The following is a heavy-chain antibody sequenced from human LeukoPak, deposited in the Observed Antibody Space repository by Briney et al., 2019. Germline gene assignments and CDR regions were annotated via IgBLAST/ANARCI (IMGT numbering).Heavy chain of an antibody. CDR1: GYTFTSYG. D-gene: IGHD6-13*01. V-gene: IGHV1-8*02. J-gene: IGHJ4*02. CDR2: MNPNSGNT. Sequence: ASVKVSCKASGYTFTSYGISWVRQAPGQGLEWMGWMNPNSGNTGYAQKFQGRVTMTRNTSISTAYMELSSLRSEDTAVYYCARDSSSSLDYWGQGTLVTVSS. CDR3: ARDSSSSLDY.